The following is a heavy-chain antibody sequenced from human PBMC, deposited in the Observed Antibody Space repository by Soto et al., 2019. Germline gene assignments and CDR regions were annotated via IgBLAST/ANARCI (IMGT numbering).Heavy chain of an antibody. J-gene: IGHJ5*02. CDR1: GGSFSGYY. V-gene: IGHV4-34*01. Sequence: QVQLQQWGAGLLKPSETLSLTCAVYGGSFSGYYWSWIRQPPGKGLEWIGEINHSGSTNYNPSLKSRVTISVDTSKNQFSLKLSSVTAADTAVYYCARGPWVLLWFGERREAWFDPWGQGTLVTVSS. CDR2: INHSGST. CDR3: ARGPWVLLWFGERREAWFDP. D-gene: IGHD3-10*01.